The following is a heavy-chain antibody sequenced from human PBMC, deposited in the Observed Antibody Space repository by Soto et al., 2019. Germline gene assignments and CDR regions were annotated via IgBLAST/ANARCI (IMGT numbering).Heavy chain of an antibody. J-gene: IGHJ5*02. D-gene: IGHD3-22*01. V-gene: IGHV3-30*18. CDR1: GFTFSSYG. Sequence: GGSLILSCAASGFTFSSYGMHWVRQAPGKGLEWVAVISYDGSNKYYADSVKGRFTISRDNSKNTLYLQMNSLRAEDTAVYYCAKDLMHYDSSGGYDWFDPWGQGTLVTVSS. CDR2: ISYDGSNK. CDR3: AKDLMHYDSSGGYDWFDP.